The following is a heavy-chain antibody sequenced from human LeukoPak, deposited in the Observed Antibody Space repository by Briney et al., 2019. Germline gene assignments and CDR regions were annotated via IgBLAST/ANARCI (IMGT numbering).Heavy chain of an antibody. D-gene: IGHD6-13*01. Sequence: GGSLRLSCAASGFTFYSYGMHWVRQASGKGLEWVAVIWHDGSKKYYADSVKGRFTISKEDSENTLYLEMNNLRVEDTAVYYCARAGSSWSLDYWGQGPLVTVSS. V-gene: IGHV3-33*08. CDR1: GFTFYSYG. CDR3: ARAGSSWSLDY. CDR2: IWHDGSKK. J-gene: IGHJ4*02.